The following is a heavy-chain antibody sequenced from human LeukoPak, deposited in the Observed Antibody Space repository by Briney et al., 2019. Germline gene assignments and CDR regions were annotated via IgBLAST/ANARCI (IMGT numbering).Heavy chain of an antibody. Sequence: GGSLRLSCAASGFTFNDYAMHWVRQAPGKGLEWVSGMSWNSGSIAYADSVKGRFTISRDNAKNSLYLQMNSLRAEDTALYYCAKYRGGGGSGSYLDYFDYWGQGTLVTVSS. J-gene: IGHJ4*02. CDR2: MSWNSGSI. D-gene: IGHD3-10*01. V-gene: IGHV3-9*01. CDR1: GFTFNDYA. CDR3: AKYRGGGGSGSYLDYFDY.